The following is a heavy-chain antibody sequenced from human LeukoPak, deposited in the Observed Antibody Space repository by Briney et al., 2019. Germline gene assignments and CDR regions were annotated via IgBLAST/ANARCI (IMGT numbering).Heavy chain of an antibody. CDR3: ARDLPITMITGALDY. CDR2: ISYDGSNK. Sequence: RGSLRLSCAASGFTFSSYAMHWVRQAPGKGLEWVAVISYDGSNKYYADSVKGRFTISRDNSKNTLYLQMNSLRAEDTAVYYCARDLPITMITGALDYWGQGTLVTVSS. V-gene: IGHV3-30-3*01. D-gene: IGHD3-22*01. J-gene: IGHJ4*02. CDR1: GFTFSSYA.